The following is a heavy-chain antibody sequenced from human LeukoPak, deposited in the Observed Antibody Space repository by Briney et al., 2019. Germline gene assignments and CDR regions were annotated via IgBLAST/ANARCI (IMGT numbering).Heavy chain of an antibody. CDR1: GYTFTSYY. V-gene: IGHV1-46*01. D-gene: IGHD2-2*01. J-gene: IGHJ6*02. CDR2: INPSGGST. Sequence: ASVKVSCKASGYTFTSYYMHWVRQAPGQGLEWMGIINPSGGSTSYAQKFQGRVTMTRDTSTSTVYIELSSPRSEDTAVYYCARVSVPAAYYYYYGMDVWGQGTTVTVSS. CDR3: ARVSVPAAYYYYYGMDV.